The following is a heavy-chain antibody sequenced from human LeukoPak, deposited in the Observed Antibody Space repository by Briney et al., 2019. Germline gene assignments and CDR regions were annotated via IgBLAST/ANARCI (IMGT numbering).Heavy chain of an antibody. D-gene: IGHD1-26*01. CDR3: ARRLGLRWEPDFDY. CDR1: GYTFTSYY. Sequence: ASVKVSCKASGYTFTSYYMHWVRQAPGQGLEWMGWISAYNGNTNYAQKLQGRVTMTTDTSTSTAYMELRSLRSDDTAVYYCARRLGLRWEPDFDYWGQGTLVTVSS. V-gene: IGHV1-18*04. CDR2: ISAYNGNT. J-gene: IGHJ4*02.